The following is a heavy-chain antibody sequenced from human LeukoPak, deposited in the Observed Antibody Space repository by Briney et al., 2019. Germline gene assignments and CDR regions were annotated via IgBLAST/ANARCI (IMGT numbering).Heavy chain of an antibody. D-gene: IGHD2/OR15-2a*01. V-gene: IGHV4-4*07. CDR2: IYTSGST. J-gene: IGHJ5*02. CDR3: ARGLDVLPYNWFDP. CDR1: GGSISSYY. Sequence: SETLSLTCTVSGGSISSYYWSWIRQPAGKGLEWIGLIYTSGSTNYNPSLKSRVTMSVDTSKNQFSLKLTSVTAADTAVYYCARGLDVLPYNWFDPWGQGTLVTVSS.